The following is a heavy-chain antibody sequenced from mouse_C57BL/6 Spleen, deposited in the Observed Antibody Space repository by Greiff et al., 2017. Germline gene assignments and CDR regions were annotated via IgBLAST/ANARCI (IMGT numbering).Heavy chain of an antibody. V-gene: IGHV1-50*01. J-gene: IGHJ2*01. Sequence: VQLQQSGAELVKPGASVKLSCKASGYTFTSYWMQWVKQRPGQGLEWIGEIDPSDSYTNYNQKFKGKATLTVDTSSSTAYMQLSSLTSEDSAVYYCAPYSGDFDYWGQGTTLTVSS. CDR1: GYTFTSYW. CDR3: APYSGDFDY. CDR2: IDPSDSYT. D-gene: IGHD1-1*01.